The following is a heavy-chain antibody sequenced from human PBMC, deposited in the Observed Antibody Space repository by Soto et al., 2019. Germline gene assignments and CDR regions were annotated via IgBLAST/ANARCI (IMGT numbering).Heavy chain of an antibody. CDR1: GITVSDYR. V-gene: IGHV3-11*01. CDR3: ARAGVVIDYYYHMDV. CDR2: IGSSGTTK. J-gene: IGHJ6*03. Sequence: GGSLRLSCAASGITVSDYRMTWIRQAPGSGLEWVSYIGSSGTTKHYADSVKGRFTISRDNAKNSLYLQMNSLRAEDTAVYFCARAGVVIDYYYHMDVWGRGTTVTVSS. D-gene: IGHD3-3*01.